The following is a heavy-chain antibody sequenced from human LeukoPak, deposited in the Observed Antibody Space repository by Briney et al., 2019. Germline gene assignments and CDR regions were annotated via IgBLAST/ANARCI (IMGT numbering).Heavy chain of an antibody. D-gene: IGHD7-27*01. CDR2: IYYSGST. V-gene: IGHV4-30-4*08. CDR3: ARDRVSRSFAIQNWDHDAFDI. J-gene: IGHJ3*02. Sequence: SENLSLTCTVSGGSISSGDYYWSWIRQPPGKGLEWIGYIYYSGSTYYNPSLKSRVTISVDTSKNQFSLKLSSVTAADTAVYYCARDRVSRSFAIQNWDHDAFDIWGQGTMVTVSS. CDR1: GGSISSGDYY.